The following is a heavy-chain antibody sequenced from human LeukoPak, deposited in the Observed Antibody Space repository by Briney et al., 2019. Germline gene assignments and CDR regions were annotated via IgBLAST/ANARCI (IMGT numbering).Heavy chain of an antibody. D-gene: IGHD5-18*01. CDR2: ISGSGGST. CDR3: AKDPGYSYGSRFDY. CDR1: GFTFSSYA. J-gene: IGHJ4*02. Sequence: TGGSLRLSCAASGFTFSSYAMSWVRQAPGKGLEWVSAISGSGGSTYYADSVKGRFTISRDNSKNTLYLQMNSLRAEDTAVYYCAKDPGYSYGSRFDYWGQGTLVTVSS. V-gene: IGHV3-23*01.